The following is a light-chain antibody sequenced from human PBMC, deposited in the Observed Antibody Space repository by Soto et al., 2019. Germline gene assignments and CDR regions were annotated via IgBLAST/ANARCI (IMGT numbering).Light chain of an antibody. CDR3: LQDYNYPT. V-gene: IGKV3-11*01. CDR2: GTS. J-gene: IGKJ1*01. CDR1: QSVSSY. Sequence: EIVLTQSLATLSLSPGERATLSFRASQSVSSYLAWYQQKPGQAPRLLIFGTSSRATGIPDRFSGSGSGTDFTLTISSLQPEDFATYYCLQDYNYPTFGQGTKVDIK.